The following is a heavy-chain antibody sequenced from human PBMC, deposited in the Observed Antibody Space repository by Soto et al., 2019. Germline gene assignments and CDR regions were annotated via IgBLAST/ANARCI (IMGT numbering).Heavy chain of an antibody. J-gene: IGHJ5*02. CDR3: ARDAGISLGWFDP. D-gene: IGHD3-16*01. V-gene: IGHV3-30-3*01. CDR2: ISYDGSNK. Sequence: XVSLRLSYAASGFTVSSYAMHWVGQAPGKGLEWVAVISYDGSNKYYADSVKGRFTISRDNSKNTLYLQMNSLRAEDTAVYYCARDAGISLGWFDPWGQGTLVTVSS. CDR1: GFTVSSYA.